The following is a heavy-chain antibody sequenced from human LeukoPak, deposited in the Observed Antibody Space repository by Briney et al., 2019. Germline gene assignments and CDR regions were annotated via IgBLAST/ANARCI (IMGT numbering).Heavy chain of an antibody. D-gene: IGHD2-15*01. CDR3: ARAFTSGSSQFDY. Sequence: SETLSLTCTVSGGSISSSSYYWSWIRQPPGKGLEWIGYMYYSGNTNYNPSLRSRVTISVDTSKNQYSLKLSSVTAADTAVYYCARAFTSGSSQFDYWGQGTLVAVSS. V-gene: IGHV4-61*01. CDR2: MYYSGNT. CDR1: GGSISSSSYY. J-gene: IGHJ4*02.